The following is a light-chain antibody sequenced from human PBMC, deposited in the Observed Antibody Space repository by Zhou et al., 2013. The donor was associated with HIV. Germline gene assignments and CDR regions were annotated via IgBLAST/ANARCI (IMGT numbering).Light chain of an antibody. J-gene: IGKJ4*01. Sequence: EIVMTQSPATLSVSPGERATLSCRASQSVSSNLAWYQQKPGQAPRLLIFGASSRAPGIPDRFSGSESGTDFTLTISSLQSEDFAVYYCQQRSNWPLTFGGGTKVEIK. CDR1: QSVSSN. CDR2: GAS. V-gene: IGKV3D-15*01. CDR3: QQRSNWPLT.